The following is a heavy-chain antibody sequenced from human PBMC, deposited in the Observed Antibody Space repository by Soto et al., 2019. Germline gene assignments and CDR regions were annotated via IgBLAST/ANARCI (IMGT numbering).Heavy chain of an antibody. D-gene: IGHD6-13*01. Sequence: SQTLSLTCVISGDSVSSNSAAWNWIRQSPSRGLEWLGRTYYRSKWYSDYAVSVKSRITINPDTSKNQFSLQLNSVTPEDTAVYFCARAIPNWKRIGRAGNNGFDVWGQGTMVTVSS. V-gene: IGHV6-1*01. CDR3: ARAIPNWKRIGRAGNNGFDV. CDR2: TYYRSKWYS. CDR1: GDSVSSNSAA. J-gene: IGHJ3*01.